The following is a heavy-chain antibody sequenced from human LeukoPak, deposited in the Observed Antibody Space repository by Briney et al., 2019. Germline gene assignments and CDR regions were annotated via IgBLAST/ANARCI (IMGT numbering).Heavy chain of an antibody. CDR1: GFTFSSYA. Sequence: GGSLRLSCAASGFTFSSYAMHWVRQAPGKGLEWVAVISYDGSNKYYADSVKGRFTISRDNSKNTLYLQMNSLRAEDTAVYYCAKRSKTGVATITDYYYYMDVWGKGTTVTISS. CDR3: AKRSKTGVATITDYYYYMDV. CDR2: ISYDGSNK. J-gene: IGHJ6*03. D-gene: IGHD5-24*01. V-gene: IGHV3-30*04.